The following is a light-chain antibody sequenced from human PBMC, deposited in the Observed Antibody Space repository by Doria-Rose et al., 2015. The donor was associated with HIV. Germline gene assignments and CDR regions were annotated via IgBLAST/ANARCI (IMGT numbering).Light chain of an antibody. CDR2: DGS. J-gene: IGKJ1*01. V-gene: IGKV3-20*01. CDR3: HQYGTSWA. Sequence: TQSPGTLSLSPGERATLSCRASQSFSSTYIAWYQQTPGQAPSLLIYDGSTRATGIPDRFSASGSGTDFTLTINRLEPEDFALYYCHQYGTSWAFGQGTKVEI. CDR1: QSFSSTY.